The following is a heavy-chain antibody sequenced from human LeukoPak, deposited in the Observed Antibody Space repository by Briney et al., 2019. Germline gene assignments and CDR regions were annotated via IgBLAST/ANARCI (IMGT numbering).Heavy chain of an antibody. V-gene: IGHV4-39*01. D-gene: IGHD3-10*01. CDR3: ASQIDGFGEFDYFDY. Sequence: NPSETLSLTCTVPGGSIRSRGYSWGWIRQPPGKGLEWLGGSYYTVCTEYKRSRKSGVALCVDKSKNQFYLTLSSVNAAVMAVEYCASQIDGFGEFDYFDYWGQGTLVTVSS. J-gene: IGHJ4*02. CDR2: SYYTVCT. CDR1: GGSIRSRGYS.